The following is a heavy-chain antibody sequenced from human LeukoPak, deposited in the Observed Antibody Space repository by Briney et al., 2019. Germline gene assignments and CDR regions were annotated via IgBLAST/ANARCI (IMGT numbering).Heavy chain of an antibody. CDR1: GDSITSGSYY. D-gene: IGHD6-19*01. J-gene: IGHJ4*02. Sequence: SQTLSLTCTVSGDSITSGSYYWTWIRQPAGKGLEWIGRIYTSGSTNYNPPLKSRVTISRDTSKNQFSLKLNSVTAADTAVYFCARGTTFAVAYWFDYWGQGALVTVSS. CDR2: IYTSGST. CDR3: ARGTTFAVAYWFDY. V-gene: IGHV4-61*02.